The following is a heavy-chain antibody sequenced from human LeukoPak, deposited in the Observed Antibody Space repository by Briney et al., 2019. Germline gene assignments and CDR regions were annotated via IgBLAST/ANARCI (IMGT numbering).Heavy chain of an antibody. Sequence: GGSLRLSCAASGFTFNSYGMHWVRQAPGKGLEWVAVISYDGSNKYYADSVKGRFTISRDNSKNTLYLQMNSLRAEDTAVYYCAKGGEIQLWADGVVDYWGQGTLVTVSS. J-gene: IGHJ4*02. CDR3: AKGGEIQLWADGVVDY. V-gene: IGHV3-30*18. D-gene: IGHD5-18*01. CDR1: GFTFNSYG. CDR2: ISYDGSNK.